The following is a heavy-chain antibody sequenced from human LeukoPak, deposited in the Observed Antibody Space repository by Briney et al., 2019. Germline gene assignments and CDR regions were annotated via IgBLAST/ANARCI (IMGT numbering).Heavy chain of an antibody. D-gene: IGHD3-22*01. CDR3: AILHGYYDGSGFWVQ. Sequence: GGSLRLSCAASGFTFSSYAMSWVRQAPGKGLEWVSVISTSGDSTSNADSVEGRFTISRDNTRNTLYLQMNSLRDEDTGVYYCAILHGYYDGSGFWVQWGQGTLVTVSS. J-gene: IGHJ4*02. CDR2: ISTSGDST. V-gene: IGHV3-23*01. CDR1: GFTFSSYA.